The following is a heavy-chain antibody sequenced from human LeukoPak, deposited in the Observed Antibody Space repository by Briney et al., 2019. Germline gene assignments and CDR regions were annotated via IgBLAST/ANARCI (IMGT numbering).Heavy chain of an antibody. J-gene: IGHJ4*02. Sequence: SETLSLTCTVSGGSISSSSYYWGWIRQPPGKGLEWIGSIYYSGSTYYNPSLKSRVTISVDTSKNQFSLKLSSVTAADTAVYYCARRILMAAAGQLDYWGQGTLVTVSS. CDR3: ARRILMAAAGQLDY. CDR2: IYYSGST. CDR1: GGSISSSSYY. V-gene: IGHV4-39*01. D-gene: IGHD6-13*01.